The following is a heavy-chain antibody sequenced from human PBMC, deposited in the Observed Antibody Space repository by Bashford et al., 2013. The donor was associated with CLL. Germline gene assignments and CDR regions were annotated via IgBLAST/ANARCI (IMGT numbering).Heavy chain of an antibody. D-gene: IGHD3/OR15-3a*01. CDR3: ARDHRRTWTIDP. CDR2: FIILRTP. Sequence: SDDLSLTCTVSWWLQSAVVVTTGAGSASPQGRDWSGLGIFIILRTPTTTPPLKSRVTISVDTSKNQFSLKLSSVTAADTAVYYCARDHRRTWTIDPWGQGNPGHRLL. J-gene: IGHJ5*02. V-gene: IGHV4-39*02. CDR1: WLQSAVVVTT.